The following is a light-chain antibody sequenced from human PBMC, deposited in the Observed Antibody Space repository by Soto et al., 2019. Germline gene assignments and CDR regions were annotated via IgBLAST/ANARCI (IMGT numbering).Light chain of an antibody. Sequence: EIVLTQSPGTLSLSPGERATPSCRASQTVSSSSLAWYQQKPGQAPRLLIYSASTRATGIPARFSGSGSETGFTLTISSLQSEDFAVYYCQQYNNWWTLGQGTKVDIK. CDR1: QTVSSS. V-gene: IGKV3-15*01. CDR3: QQYNNWWT. CDR2: SAS. J-gene: IGKJ1*01.